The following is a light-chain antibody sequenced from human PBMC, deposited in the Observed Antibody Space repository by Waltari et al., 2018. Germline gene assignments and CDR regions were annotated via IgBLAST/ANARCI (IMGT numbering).Light chain of an antibody. Sequence: SYELTQPPSVSVSPGQTARITCSGHELPRKSAYWFQQKSGQAPRLVIYEDTKRPSGIPERVSGASSGTVATLTITGAQVDDEADYYCYSSDSTGLRVFGGGTTVVVL. CDR1: ELPRKS. J-gene: IGLJ1*01. CDR2: EDT. CDR3: YSSDSTGLRV. V-gene: IGLV3-10*01.